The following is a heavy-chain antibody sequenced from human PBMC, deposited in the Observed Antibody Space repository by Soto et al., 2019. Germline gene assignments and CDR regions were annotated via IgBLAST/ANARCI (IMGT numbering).Heavy chain of an antibody. CDR2: IYYSGST. J-gene: IGHJ3*02. D-gene: IGHD2-2*01. CDR3: ARVPTETDAFDI. Sequence: SETLSLTCTVSGGSISSGGGYWSWIRQHPGKGLEWIGYIYYSGSTYYNPSLKSRVTISVDTSKNQFSLKLSSVTAADTAVYYCARVPTETDAFDIWGQGTMVTVS. V-gene: IGHV4-31*03. CDR1: GGSISSGGGY.